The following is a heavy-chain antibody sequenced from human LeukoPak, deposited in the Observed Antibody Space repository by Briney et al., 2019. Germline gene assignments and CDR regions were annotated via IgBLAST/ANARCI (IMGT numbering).Heavy chain of an antibody. D-gene: IGHD3-3*02. CDR2: ISSSSSYI. CDR3: ATQGSRLSH. CDR1: GFTFSSYS. J-gene: IGHJ4*02. V-gene: IGHV3-21*01. Sequence: GGSLRLSCAASGFTFSSYSMNWARQAPGKGLEWVSSISSSSSYIYYADSVKGRLTISRDNAKNSLYLQMNSLRAEDTAVYYCATQGSRLSHWGQGTLVTVSS.